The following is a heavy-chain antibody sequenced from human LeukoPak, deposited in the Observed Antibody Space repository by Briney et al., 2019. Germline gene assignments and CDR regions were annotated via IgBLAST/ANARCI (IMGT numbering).Heavy chain of an antibody. CDR3: ARVHYYDILTGYYMFDY. CDR1: GGSISSSNW. Sequence: PSETLSLTCAVSGGSISSSNWWSWVRQPQGKGLEWIREIYHSGSTNYNPSLKSRVTISVDTSKNQFSLKLSSVTAADTAVYYCARVHYYDILTGYYMFDYWGQGTLVTVSS. J-gene: IGHJ4*02. CDR2: IYHSGST. D-gene: IGHD3-9*01. V-gene: IGHV4-4*02.